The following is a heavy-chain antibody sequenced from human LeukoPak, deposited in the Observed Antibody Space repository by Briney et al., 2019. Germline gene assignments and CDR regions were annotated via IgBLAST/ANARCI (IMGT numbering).Heavy chain of an antibody. D-gene: IGHD3-22*01. CDR1: GFTFSSYW. CDR2: IKQDGNDK. CDR3: ARGNNFYHSTRYYYLDY. V-gene: IGHV3-7*04. J-gene: IGHJ4*02. Sequence: PGGSLGLSCAASGFTFSSYWMTWVRQAPGKGLEWVANIKQDGNDKYYVDSVKGRFTISRDNAKNSLYLQMNSLRAEDTAVYYCARGNNFYHSTRYYYLDYWGQGALVTVSS.